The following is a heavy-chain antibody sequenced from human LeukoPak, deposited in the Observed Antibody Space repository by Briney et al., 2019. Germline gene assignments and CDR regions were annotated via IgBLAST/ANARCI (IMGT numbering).Heavy chain of an antibody. CDR1: GFTFSSYA. CDR3: AKARMSSGTNWFDP. D-gene: IGHD6-19*01. J-gene: IGHJ5*02. Sequence: GGSLRLSCAASGFTFSSYAMSWVRQAPGKGLEVVSAISGSGGSTYYADSVKGRFTISRDNSKNTLYLQMNSLRAEDTAVYYCAKARMSSGTNWFDPWGQGTLVTVSS. V-gene: IGHV3-23*01. CDR2: ISGSGGST.